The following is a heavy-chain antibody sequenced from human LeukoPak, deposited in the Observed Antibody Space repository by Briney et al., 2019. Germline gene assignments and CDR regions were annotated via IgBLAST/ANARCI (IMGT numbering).Heavy chain of an antibody. V-gene: IGHV3-23*01. CDR2: ISRSGGGT. CDR1: GFTFSSYA. J-gene: IGHJ5*02. Sequence: GSLRLSCAASGFTFSSYAMSWVRQAPGKGLEWVSAISRSGGGTYYADSVKGRFTISRDNSKNTLYLQMNSLRAEDTAVYYCAKIYYDSSGYSRVGPNWFDPWGQGTLVTVSS. CDR3: AKIYYDSSGYSRVGPNWFDP. D-gene: IGHD3-22*01.